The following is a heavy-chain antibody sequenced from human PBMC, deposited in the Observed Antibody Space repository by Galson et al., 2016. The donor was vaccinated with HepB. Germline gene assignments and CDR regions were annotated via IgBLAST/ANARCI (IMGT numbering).Heavy chain of an antibody. J-gene: IGHJ4*01. CDR3: ARKSPFGPFDY. CDR1: AFSFSSYS. D-gene: IGHD2/OR15-2a*01. CDR2: ISSTRTIT. Sequence: SLRLSCAASAFSFSSYSMNWVCQAPGKGLEWISYISSTRTITYYADSVKGRFTISRDNAKNSLYLQMVSLRDDDTAVYYCARKSPFGPFDYWGHGTLVSVSS. V-gene: IGHV3-48*02.